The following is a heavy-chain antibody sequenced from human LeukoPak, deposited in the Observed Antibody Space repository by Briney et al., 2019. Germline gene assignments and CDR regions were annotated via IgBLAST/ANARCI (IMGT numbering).Heavy chain of an antibody. J-gene: IGHJ4*02. CDR1: GFAVSSNY. V-gene: IGHV3-53*01. D-gene: IGHD4-17*01. CDR2: IYSGGST. CDR3: ARATTTRTRFDY. Sequence: GGSLRLSCAASGFAVSSNYMSWVRQAPGKGLEWVSVIYSGGSTYYADSVKGRFTISRDNSKNTLYLQMNSLRDEDTAVYFCARATTTRTRFDYWGQGTLVTVSS.